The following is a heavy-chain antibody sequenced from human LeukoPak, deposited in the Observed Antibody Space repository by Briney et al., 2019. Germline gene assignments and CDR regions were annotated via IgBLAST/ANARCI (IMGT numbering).Heavy chain of an antibody. CDR3: ARGDGSGSFYFQD. D-gene: IGHD3-10*01. CDR1: GYTFSGYY. Sequence: GASVKVSCKTSGYTFSGYYLNWVRQAPGEGLEWMGWVNPKSGGTNYAEKFLGRVTLTRDTPISTAYMEVSRLRSDDTAIYYCARGDGSGSFYFQDWGQGTLVTVSS. V-gene: IGHV1-2*02. J-gene: IGHJ1*01. CDR2: VNPKSGGT.